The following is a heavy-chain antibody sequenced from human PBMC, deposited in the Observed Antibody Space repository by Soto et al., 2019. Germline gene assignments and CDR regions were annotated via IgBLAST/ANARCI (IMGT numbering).Heavy chain of an antibody. CDR1: GGSLSSYY. CDR2: IYYSGST. D-gene: IGHD3-16*01. CDR3: AREGGPFYFDY. Sequence: SETLSLTCTVSGGSLSSYYWSWIRQPPGKGLEWIGYIYYSGSTNYNPSLKSRVTISVDTSKNQFSLKLSSVTAVDTAVYYCAREGGPFYFDYWGQGTLVTVSS. V-gene: IGHV4-59*01. J-gene: IGHJ4*02.